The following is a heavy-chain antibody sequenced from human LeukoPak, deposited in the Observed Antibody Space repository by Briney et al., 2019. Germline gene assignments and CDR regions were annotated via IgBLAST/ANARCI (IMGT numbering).Heavy chain of an antibody. CDR1: GFTFSSYA. J-gene: IGHJ4*02. D-gene: IGHD5-12*01. CDR2: ISGSGGST. Sequence: PGGSLRLSCAASGFTFSSYAMSWVRQAPGKGLELVSAISGSGGSTYYADSVKGRFTISRDNSKNTLYLQMNSLRAEDTAVYYCAKDVDIVATTYYFDYWGQGTLVTVSS. CDR3: AKDVDIVATTYYFDY. V-gene: IGHV3-23*01.